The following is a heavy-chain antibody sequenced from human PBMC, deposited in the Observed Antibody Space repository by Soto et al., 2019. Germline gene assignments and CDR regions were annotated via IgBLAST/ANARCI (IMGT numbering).Heavy chain of an antibody. D-gene: IGHD4-17*01. CDR3: AKDDYGDYVGFDY. CDR2: ISYDGSNN. V-gene: IGHV3-30*18. Sequence: PGGSLRLSCAASGFTFSSYGMHLVRQAPGKGLEWVAFISYDGSNNYYADSVKGRFTISRDNSKNTLYLQMNSLRAEDTAVYYCAKDDYGDYVGFDYGGQGTLVTVSS. J-gene: IGHJ4*02. CDR1: GFTFSSYG.